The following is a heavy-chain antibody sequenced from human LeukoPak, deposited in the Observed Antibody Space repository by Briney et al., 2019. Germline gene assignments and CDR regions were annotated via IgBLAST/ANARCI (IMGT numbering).Heavy chain of an antibody. CDR1: GGSLSSYY. D-gene: IGHD5-18*01. J-gene: IGHJ4*02. CDR3: ARDKQPGDN. CDR2: IYYSGSA. Sequence: PSETLSLTCTVSGGSLSSYYWSWIRQPPGKGLEWIGYIYYSGSADYNPSLKSRVTMSVDTSKNQFSLKLSSVTAADPAVYYCARDKQPGDNWGQGTLVTVSS. V-gene: IGHV4-59*01.